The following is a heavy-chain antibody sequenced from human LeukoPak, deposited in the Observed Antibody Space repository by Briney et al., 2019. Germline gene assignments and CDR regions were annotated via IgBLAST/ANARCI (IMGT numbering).Heavy chain of an antibody. Sequence: SETLSLTCAVYGGSFSGYYWSWIRQPPGKGLEWIGEINHSGSTNYNPSLKSRVTISVDTSKNQFSLKLSSVTAADTAVYYCARQERDYYGSGSYRWFDPWGQGTLVTVSS. V-gene: IGHV4-34*01. CDR1: GGSFSGYY. J-gene: IGHJ5*02. CDR2: INHSGST. CDR3: ARQERDYYGSGSYRWFDP. D-gene: IGHD3-10*01.